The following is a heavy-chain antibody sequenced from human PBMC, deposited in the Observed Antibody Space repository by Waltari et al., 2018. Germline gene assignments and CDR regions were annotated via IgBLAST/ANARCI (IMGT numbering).Heavy chain of an antibody. V-gene: IGHV4-59*08. CDR1: GGSISSYY. J-gene: IGHJ4*02. CDR2: IYYSGST. D-gene: IGHD1-1*01. CDR3: ARHHELERLDY. Sequence: QVQLQESGPGLVKPSETLSLTCTVSGGSISSYYWSWIRQPPGKGLEWIGDIYYSGSTYYNPSLKSRVTISVDTSKNQFSLKLSSVTAADTAVYYCARHHELERLDYWGQGTLVTVSS.